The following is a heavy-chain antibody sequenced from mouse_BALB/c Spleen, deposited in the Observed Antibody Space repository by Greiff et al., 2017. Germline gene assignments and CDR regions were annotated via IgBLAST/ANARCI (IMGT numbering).Heavy chain of an antibody. CDR2: IYPGNVNT. CDR1: GYTFTSYY. Sequence: QVQLQQSGPELVKPGASVRISCKASGYTFTSYYIHWVKQRPGQGLEWIGWIYPGNVNTKYNEKFKGKATLTADKSSSTAYMQLSSLTSEDSAVYFCAKWGYDHYYAMDYWGQGTSVTVSS. D-gene: IGHD2-3*01. CDR3: AKWGYDHYYAMDY. J-gene: IGHJ4*01. V-gene: IGHV1S56*01.